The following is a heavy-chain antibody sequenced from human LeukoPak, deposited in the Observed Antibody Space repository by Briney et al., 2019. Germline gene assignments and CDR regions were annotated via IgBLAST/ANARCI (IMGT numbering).Heavy chain of an antibody. CDR1: GGSISSSTYY. CDR2: IYYSGST. J-gene: IGHJ4*02. V-gene: IGHV4-39*01. Sequence: SETLSLTCTVSGGSISSSTYYWGWIRQPPGKGLEWIGSIYYSGSTYYNPSLKSRVTISVDTSKNQFSLKLSSVTAADTAVYYCARRGYSYGFYCFDYWGQGTLVTVSS. CDR3: ARRGYSYGFYCFDY. D-gene: IGHD5-18*01.